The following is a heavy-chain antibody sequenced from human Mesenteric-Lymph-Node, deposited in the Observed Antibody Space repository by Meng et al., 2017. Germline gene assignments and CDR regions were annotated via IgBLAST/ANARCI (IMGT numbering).Heavy chain of an antibody. CDR1: RGSISGYY. CDR2: IYDSGST. J-gene: IGHJ4*02. CDR3: ARDSSSWYSHFDY. D-gene: IGHD6-13*01. V-gene: IGHV4-59*01. Sequence: SETLSLTCTVSRGSISGYYWSWIRQPPGKGLEWIGFIYDSGSTNYNPSLKSRVTMSLDTSKNQFSLKLSSVTAADTAVYYCARDSSSWYSHFDYWGQGTRVTVAS.